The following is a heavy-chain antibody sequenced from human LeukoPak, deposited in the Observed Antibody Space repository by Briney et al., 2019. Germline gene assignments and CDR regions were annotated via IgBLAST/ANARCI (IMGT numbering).Heavy chain of an antibody. V-gene: IGHV4-34*01. D-gene: IGHD2/OR15-2a*01. J-gene: IGHJ3*02. CDR1: GGSFSGYY. CDR2: IYHSRST. Sequence: PSETLSLTCAVYGGSFSGYYWSWIRQPPGKGLEWIGEIYHSRSTNYNPSLKSRVTISVDKSKNQFSLKLSSVTAADTAVYYCASQLPSITFDAFDIWGQGTMVTVSS. CDR3: ASQLPSITFDAFDI.